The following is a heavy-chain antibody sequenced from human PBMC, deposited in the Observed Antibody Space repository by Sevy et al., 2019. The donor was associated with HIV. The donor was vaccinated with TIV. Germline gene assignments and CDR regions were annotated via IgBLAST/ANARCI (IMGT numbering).Heavy chain of an antibody. CDR1: GGSISSGSYY. V-gene: IGHV4-61*02. J-gene: IGHJ6*03. Sequence: SETLSLTCTVSGGSISSGSYYWSWIRQPAGKGLEWIGRFYTSGNTNYNPSLKSRVTISVDTSKNQFSLKLSSVTAADTAGYYCARGLRDYDILTGFYYYYYMDVWGKGTTVTVSS. CDR2: FYTSGNT. D-gene: IGHD3-9*01. CDR3: ARGLRDYDILTGFYYYYYMDV.